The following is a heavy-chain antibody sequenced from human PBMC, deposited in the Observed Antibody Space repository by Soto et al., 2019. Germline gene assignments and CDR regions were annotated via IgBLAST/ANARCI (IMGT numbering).Heavy chain of an antibody. CDR1: GYSFTSYW. D-gene: IGHD3-10*01. J-gene: IGHJ4*02. V-gene: IGHV5-10-1*01. Sequence: ESLKISCKCSGYSFTSYWISCVRQMPGKGLEWMGRIDPGDSYTNYSPSFQGHVTISADKSISTAYLQWSSLKASDTAMYYCALQISYYYGNWGQGTLVTVSS. CDR3: ALQISYYYGN. CDR2: IDPGDSYT.